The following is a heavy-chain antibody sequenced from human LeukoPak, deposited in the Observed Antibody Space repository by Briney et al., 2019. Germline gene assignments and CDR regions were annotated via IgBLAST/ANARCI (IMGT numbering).Heavy chain of an antibody. D-gene: IGHD4-11*01. CDR2: IKQDGSEK. V-gene: IGHV3-7*01. CDR3: ARSKIDY. J-gene: IGHJ4*02. Sequence: GGSLRLSCAASGFTFSSYWMSWVRQAPGKGLEWVAIIKQDGSEKYYVDSVEGRFTISRDNAKNSLDLQMSSLNAEDTAVYYCARSKIDYWGQGTLVTVSS. CDR1: GFTFSSYW.